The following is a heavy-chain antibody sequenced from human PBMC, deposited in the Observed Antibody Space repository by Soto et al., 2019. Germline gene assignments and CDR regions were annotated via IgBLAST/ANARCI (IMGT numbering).Heavy chain of an antibody. Sequence: TFRMYWVPGLRPFPGKGLVWVSRINTDGSVAMYVDSVKGRFTISRDNAKNTLYLHMNSLRAEDTAVYYCVRGRQLWRLDCWGQGTLVTVSS. V-gene: IGHV3-74*03. CDR3: VRGRQLWRLDC. D-gene: IGHD2-21*01. CDR2: INTDGSVA. CDR1: TFRMYW. J-gene: IGHJ4*02.